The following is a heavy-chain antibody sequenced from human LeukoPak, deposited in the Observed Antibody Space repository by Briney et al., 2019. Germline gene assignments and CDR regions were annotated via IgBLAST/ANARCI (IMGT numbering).Heavy chain of an antibody. CDR1: GFTFSSYW. Sequence: GGSLRLSCAASGFTFSSYWMSWVSQAPGKRLEWVSLIRYDGTNKYYADSVKGRLTISRDNSNNTLYLQMNSLRAEDTAVYYCAKETSGSLDYWGQGTLVTVSS. V-gene: IGHV3-30*02. CDR3: AKETSGSLDY. CDR2: IRYDGTNK. J-gene: IGHJ4*02. D-gene: IGHD1-26*01.